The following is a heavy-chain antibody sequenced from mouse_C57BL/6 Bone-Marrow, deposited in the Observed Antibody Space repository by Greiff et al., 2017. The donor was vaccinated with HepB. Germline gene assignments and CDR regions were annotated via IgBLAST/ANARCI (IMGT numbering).Heavy chain of an antibody. CDR2: IHPSDGDT. CDR1: GYTFTSYW. CDR3: AIRGIATVVATRYFDV. J-gene: IGHJ1*03. D-gene: IGHD1-1*01. Sequence: QVQLQQPGAELVKPGASVKVSCKASGYTFTSYWMHWVKQRPGQGLEWIGRIHPSDGDTNYNQKFKGKATLTVDKSSSTAYMQLSSLTSEDSAVYYCAIRGIATVVATRYFDVWGTGTTVTVSS. V-gene: IGHV1-74*01.